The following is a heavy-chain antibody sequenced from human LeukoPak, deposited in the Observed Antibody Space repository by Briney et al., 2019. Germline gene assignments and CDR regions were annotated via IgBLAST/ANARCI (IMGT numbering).Heavy chain of an antibody. CDR2: IYSGGGA. CDR3: ARVNFSPRRGYPIDY. CDR1: GLTVSSDC. J-gene: IGHJ4*02. D-gene: IGHD1-1*01. Sequence: QAGGSLRLSCAASGLTVSSDCMTWVRQAPGKGLEWVAVIYSGGGASYADPVKGRFTISRGNSKNTLHLQLNSLRADDTAVYYCARVNFSPRRGYPIDYWGQGTLVTVSS. V-gene: IGHV3-66*01.